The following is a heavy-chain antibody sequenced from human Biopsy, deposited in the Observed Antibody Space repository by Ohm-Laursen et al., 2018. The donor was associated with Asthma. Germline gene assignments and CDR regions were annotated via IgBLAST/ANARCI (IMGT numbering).Heavy chain of an antibody. CDR3: ARGYSGSDRIVYYYSGLEV. CDR1: GDSFSNYA. D-gene: IGHD5-12*01. CDR2: LIPVLGTP. V-gene: IGHV1-69*13. Sequence: SVKVSCKASGDSFSNYAISWVRQAPGQGLEWMGGLIPVLGTPDHAQMFEGRVTITADESTSTAYMELSSLSSEDTAVYYCARGYSGSDRIVYYYSGLEVWGQGTTVAVS. J-gene: IGHJ6*02.